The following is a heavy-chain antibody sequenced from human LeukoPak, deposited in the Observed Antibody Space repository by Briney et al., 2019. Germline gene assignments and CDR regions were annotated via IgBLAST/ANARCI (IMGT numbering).Heavy chain of an antibody. D-gene: IGHD3-16*01. J-gene: IGHJ5*02. V-gene: IGHV3-23*01. Sequence: GGSLRLSCAASGFTFSSYAMSWVRQAPGKGLEWVSAISGSGGSTYYADSVKGRFTISRDNSKNTLYLQMNGLRAEDTAVYYCAKSDGGSYFNWFDPWGQGTLVTVSS. CDR1: GFTFSSYA. CDR3: AKSDGGSYFNWFDP. CDR2: ISGSGGST.